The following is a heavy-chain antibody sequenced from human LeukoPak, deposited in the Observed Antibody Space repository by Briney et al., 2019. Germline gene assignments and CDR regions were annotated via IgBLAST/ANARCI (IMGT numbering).Heavy chain of an antibody. CDR1: GFTFSSYA. CDR2: ISGSGGST. V-gene: IGHV3-23*01. Sequence: GGSLRLSCAASGFTFSSYAMSWVRQAPGKGLEWVSAISGSGGSTYYADSVKGRFTISRDSAKNSLYLQMNSLRAEDTAVFYCARSYSGSYLFDYWGQGTLVTVSS. J-gene: IGHJ4*02. D-gene: IGHD1-26*01. CDR3: ARSYSGSYLFDY.